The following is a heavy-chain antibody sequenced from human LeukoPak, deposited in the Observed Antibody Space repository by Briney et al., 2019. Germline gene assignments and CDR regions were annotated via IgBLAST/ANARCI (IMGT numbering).Heavy chain of an antibody. J-gene: IGHJ6*03. Sequence: SETLSLTCTVSGGSISSGSYYWSWIRQPAGKGLEWIGRIYTSGSTNYNPSLKSRVTISVDTSKNQFSLKLSSVTAADTAVYYCARGRPDYYYYYMDVWGKGTTVTISS. CDR2: IYTSGST. D-gene: IGHD6-6*01. V-gene: IGHV4-61*02. CDR3: ARGRPDYYYYYMDV. CDR1: GGSISSGSYY.